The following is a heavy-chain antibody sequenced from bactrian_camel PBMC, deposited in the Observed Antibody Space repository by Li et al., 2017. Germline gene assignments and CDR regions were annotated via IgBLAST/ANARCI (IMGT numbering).Heavy chain of an antibody. V-gene: IGHV3S40*01. CDR1: GYTTTSAC. CDR2: IDSAGGST. CDR3: AAAGGLRWHGAEWRDPASFSD. Sequence: VQLVESGGGSVQAGGSLRLACVASGYTTTSACVGWFRQAPGKGLEWVSRIDSAGGSTYYADSVKGRFTISRDSNRIYLQMTELTPEDTAMYYCAAAGGLRWHGAEWRDPASFSDWGQGTQVTVS. J-gene: IGHJ4*01. D-gene: IGHD4*01.